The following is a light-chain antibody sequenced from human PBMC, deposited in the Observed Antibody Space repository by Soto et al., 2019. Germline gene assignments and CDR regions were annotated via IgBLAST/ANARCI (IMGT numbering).Light chain of an antibody. CDR3: CSYSGSSTAYVV. CDR1: SSDVGSYNL. Sequence: QSVLTQPASVSGSPGQSITISCTGTSSDVGSYNLVSWYQQHPGKAPTLMIYEVSKRPSGVSNRFSGSKSGNTASLTISGRQAEDEADYYCCSYSGSSTAYVVFGGGTKLTVL. J-gene: IGLJ2*01. V-gene: IGLV2-23*02. CDR2: EVS.